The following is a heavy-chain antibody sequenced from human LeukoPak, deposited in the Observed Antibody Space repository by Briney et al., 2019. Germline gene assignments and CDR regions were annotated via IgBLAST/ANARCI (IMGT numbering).Heavy chain of an antibody. V-gene: IGHV1-2*02. J-gene: IGHJ6*03. Sequence: GASVKVSCKASGYTFTSYGISWVRQAPGQGLEWMGWINPNSGGTNYAQKFQGRVTMTRDTSISTAYMELRSLRSDDTAVYYCARDRYYYGSGRDYMDVWGKGTTVTISS. D-gene: IGHD3-10*01. CDR3: ARDRYYYGSGRDYMDV. CDR2: INPNSGGT. CDR1: GYTFTSYG.